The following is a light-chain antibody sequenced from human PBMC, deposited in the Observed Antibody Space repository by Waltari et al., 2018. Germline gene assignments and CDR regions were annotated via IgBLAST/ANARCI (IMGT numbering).Light chain of an antibody. J-gene: IGLJ2*01. V-gene: IGLV2-14*01. CDR2: DVS. Sequence: QSALTQPASVSGSPGQSVTILCTATSHDVGGYNSVLWYQEHPGQAPRVIIYDVSDRPSGVSDRFSGSKSGNTASLTISGLQAEDEADYYCSSQSSNNVVLFGGGTKLTVL. CDR1: SHDVGGYNS. CDR3: SSQSSNNVVL.